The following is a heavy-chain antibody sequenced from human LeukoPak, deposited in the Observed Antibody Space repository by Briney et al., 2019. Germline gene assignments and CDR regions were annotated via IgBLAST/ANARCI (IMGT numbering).Heavy chain of an antibody. D-gene: IGHD3-22*01. Sequence: GGSLRLSCAASGFTFSSYWMSWVRQAPGEGLEWVASIKQDGSEKYYVDSVKGRFTISRDNAKNSLYLQMNSLRAEDTAVYYCARDGAYSSGLDDAFDIWGQGTMVTVSS. CDR3: ARDGAYSSGLDDAFDI. CDR1: GFTFSSYW. V-gene: IGHV3-7*01. CDR2: IKQDGSEK. J-gene: IGHJ3*02.